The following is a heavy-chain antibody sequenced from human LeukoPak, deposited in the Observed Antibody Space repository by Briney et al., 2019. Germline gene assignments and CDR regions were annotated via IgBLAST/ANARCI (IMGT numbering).Heavy chain of an antibody. CDR2: ISSSSSNI. V-gene: IGHV3-21*01. CDR3: VRAVEYYYDSSGYAVDY. D-gene: IGHD3-22*01. J-gene: IGHJ4*02. Sequence: GGSLRLSCAASGFTFARYSMNWVRQAPGKGLEWVSSISSSSSNIYYADSVTGRFTLSRDNAKNSLYLQMNSLRAEDTAVYYCVRAVEYYYDSSGYAVDYWGQGTLVTVSS. CDR1: GFTFARYS.